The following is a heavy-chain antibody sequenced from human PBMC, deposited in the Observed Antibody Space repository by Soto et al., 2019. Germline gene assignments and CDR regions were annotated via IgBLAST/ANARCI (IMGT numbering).Heavy chain of an antibody. Sequence: QVQLVQSGAEVKRPGSSVKVSCKASGDTFNFYSINWVRQAPGLGLAWMGRVNPIVSMSNYAQKFQGRVAMTADKSTSRAYMELSSLRSEDRAIYYCAGSDGSGYRAFDYWGQGALVTVSS. J-gene: IGHJ4*02. CDR2: VNPIVSMS. V-gene: IGHV1-69*02. CDR1: GDTFNFYS. D-gene: IGHD3-10*01. CDR3: AGSDGSGYRAFDY.